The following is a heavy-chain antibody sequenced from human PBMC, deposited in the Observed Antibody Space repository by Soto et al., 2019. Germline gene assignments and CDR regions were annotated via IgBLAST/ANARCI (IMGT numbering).Heavy chain of an antibody. CDR3: AILAGYSSGWYYFDY. D-gene: IGHD6-19*01. Sequence: PGGSLRLSCAASGFNFRSYATSWVRQAPGKGLEWVSTISLTTDTTYYADSVKGRFTISRDDSKNALYLHMNSLRVEDAALYYCAILAGYSSGWYYFDYWGQGTLVTVSS. J-gene: IGHJ4*02. CDR2: ISLTTDTT. CDR1: GFNFRSYA. V-gene: IGHV3-23*01.